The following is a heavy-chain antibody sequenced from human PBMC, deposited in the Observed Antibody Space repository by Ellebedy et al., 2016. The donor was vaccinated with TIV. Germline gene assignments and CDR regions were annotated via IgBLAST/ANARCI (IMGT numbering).Heavy chain of an antibody. D-gene: IGHD3-22*01. V-gene: IGHV3-23*01. CDR3: AKGRGGGSDSSAPRYYFDY. CDR2: ISGSGGRT. CDR1: GFTFSSYA. J-gene: IGHJ4*02. Sequence: PGGSLRLSCAASGFTFSSYAMSWVRQAPGKGLEWVSTISGSGGRTYYADSVEGRFTVSRDNSKKTLYLQMNSLRAEDTAVYYCAKGRGGGSDSSAPRYYFDYWGLGTLVTVSS.